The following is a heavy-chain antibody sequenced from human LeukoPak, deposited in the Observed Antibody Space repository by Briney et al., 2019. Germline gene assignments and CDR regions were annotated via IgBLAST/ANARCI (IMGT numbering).Heavy chain of an antibody. Sequence: KSSQTLSLTCAVSGGSISSGGYSWSWIRQPPGKGLEWIGYIYHSGSTYYNPSLKSRVTISVDRSKNQFSLKLSSVTAADTAVYYCARGGGSHIFHYWGQGTLVTVSS. V-gene: IGHV4-30-2*01. CDR1: GGSISSGGYS. J-gene: IGHJ4*02. CDR2: IYHSGST. CDR3: ARGGGSHIFHY. D-gene: IGHD1-26*01.